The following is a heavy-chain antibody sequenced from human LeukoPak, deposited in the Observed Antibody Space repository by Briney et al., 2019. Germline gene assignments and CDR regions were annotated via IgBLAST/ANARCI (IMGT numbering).Heavy chain of an antibody. V-gene: IGHV3-7*01. J-gene: IGHJ4*02. CDR1: GVTFSSYA. Sequence: GGSLRLSCAASGVTFSSYAMHWVRQAPGKGLEWVANTKPDGTAEYYADSVRGRFTTSRDNANNFLYLQMNSLRGEDTAVYYCARDGGLHTNFDYWGRGTLVTVSS. CDR2: TKPDGTAE. D-gene: IGHD2-15*01. CDR3: ARDGGLHTNFDY.